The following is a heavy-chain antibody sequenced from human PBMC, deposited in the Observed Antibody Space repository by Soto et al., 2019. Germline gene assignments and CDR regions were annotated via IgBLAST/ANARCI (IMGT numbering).Heavy chain of an antibody. J-gene: IGHJ6*02. D-gene: IGHD3-10*01. CDR2: IDPSDSYT. CDR1: GYSFTSYW. CDR3: ARVRLWFGDPKGGMDV. Sequence: GESLKISCNGSGYSFTSYWISWVRQMPGKGLEWMGRIDPSDSYTNYSPSFQGHVTISADRSISTAYLQWSSLKASDTAMYYCARVRLWFGDPKGGMDVWGQGTTVTVYS. V-gene: IGHV5-10-1*01.